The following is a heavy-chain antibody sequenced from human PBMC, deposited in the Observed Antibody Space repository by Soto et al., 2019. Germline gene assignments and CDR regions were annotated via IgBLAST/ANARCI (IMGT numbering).Heavy chain of an antibody. CDR1: GGSFSGYY. D-gene: IGHD6-19*01. Sequence: PSETLSLTCAVYGGSFSGYYWSWIRQPPGKGLEWIGEINHSGSTNYNPSLKSRVTISVDTSKNQFSLKLSSVTAADTAVYYCARDIAVAGTSYAYWGQGTLVTVSS. V-gene: IGHV4-34*01. CDR2: INHSGST. CDR3: ARDIAVAGTSYAY. J-gene: IGHJ4*02.